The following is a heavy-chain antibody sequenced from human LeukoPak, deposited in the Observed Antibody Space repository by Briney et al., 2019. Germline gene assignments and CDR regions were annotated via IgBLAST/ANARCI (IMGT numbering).Heavy chain of an antibody. CDR3: ARDRDYGSGSYYWSY. Sequence: ASVKVSCKASGYTFTSYGISRVRQAPGQGLEWMGWISAYNGNTNYAQKLQGRVTMTTDTSTSTAYMELRSLRSDDTAVYYCARDRDYGSGSYYWSYWGQGTLVTVSS. D-gene: IGHD3-10*01. V-gene: IGHV1-18*01. CDR1: GYTFTSYG. CDR2: ISAYNGNT. J-gene: IGHJ4*02.